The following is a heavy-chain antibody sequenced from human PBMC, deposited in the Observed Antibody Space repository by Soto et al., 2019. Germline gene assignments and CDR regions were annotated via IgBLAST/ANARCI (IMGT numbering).Heavy chain of an antibody. CDR1: GFTFIDYY. D-gene: IGHD6-13*01. CDR3: ASDTPLYSGSPSWNYGMDV. J-gene: IGHJ6*02. CDR2: ITSSGSSI. Sequence: LSCAASGFTFIDYYMNWIRQAPGKGLEWVSYITSSGSSIYYGDSVKGRFTITRDNAKNSLYLQMNSLRAEDTAVYSCASDTPLYSGSPSWNYGMDVWDQGTTVTVSS. V-gene: IGHV3-11*01.